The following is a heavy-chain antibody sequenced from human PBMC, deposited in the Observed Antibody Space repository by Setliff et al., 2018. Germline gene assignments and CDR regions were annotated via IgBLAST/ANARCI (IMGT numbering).Heavy chain of an antibody. J-gene: IGHJ4*02. V-gene: IGHV1-18*01. D-gene: IGHD3-22*01. CDR3: ARINFYVSSGHYYAPDY. CDR2: INNYNTNT. CDR1: GYTFTNYG. Sequence: ASVKVSCKTSGYTFTNYGTTWVRQAPGQGLEWMGWINNYNTNTNYAQRLQGRVAMTTDTSTSTAYMELRSLRSDDSAVYYCARINFYVSSGHYYAPDYWGQGTLVTVSS.